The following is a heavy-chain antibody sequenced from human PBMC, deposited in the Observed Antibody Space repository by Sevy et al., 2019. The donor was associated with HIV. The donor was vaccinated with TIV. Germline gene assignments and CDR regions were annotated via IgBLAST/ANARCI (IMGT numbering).Heavy chain of an antibody. Sequence: GGSLRLSCAASGLTLSDYYMNWVRQAPGKGLEWVSAISGSGGSTYYADSMKGRFTISRDNSKNTLYLQMNSLRAEDTAVYYCAKGDYGDYEYFQHWGQGTLVTVSS. CDR3: AKGDYGDYEYFQH. CDR2: ISGSGGST. CDR1: GLTLSDYY. D-gene: IGHD4-17*01. J-gene: IGHJ1*01. V-gene: IGHV3-23*01.